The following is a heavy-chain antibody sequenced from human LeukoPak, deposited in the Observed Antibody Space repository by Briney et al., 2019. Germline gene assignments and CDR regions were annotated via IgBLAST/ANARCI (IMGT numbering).Heavy chain of an antibody. CDR2: ISGSGGAT. V-gene: IGHV3-23*01. J-gene: IGHJ6*03. CDR3: ANLGDSYYYYYMDV. Sequence: GGSLRLSCAASGFSFSRYWMSWVRQAPGKGLEWVSGISGSGGATYYADSVKGRFTISRDNSKNTLYLQMNSLRAEGTAVYYCANLGDSYYYYYMDVWGKGTTVTISS. CDR1: GFSFSRYW.